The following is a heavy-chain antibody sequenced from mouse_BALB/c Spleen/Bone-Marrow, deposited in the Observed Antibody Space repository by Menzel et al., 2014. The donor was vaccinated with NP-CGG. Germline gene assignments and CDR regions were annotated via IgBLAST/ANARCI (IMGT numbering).Heavy chain of an antibody. CDR2: IYPYNGGT. CDR3: ESDYGSNY. V-gene: IGHV1S29*02. J-gene: IGHJ2*01. D-gene: IGHD1-1*01. Sequence: EVMLVESGPELVKPGASVKISCKASGYTFTDYNMHWVKQSHGKSLEWIGYIYPYNGGTDYNQKFKSKATLTVDNSSSTAYMELRSLTSEDAEIYYYESDYGSNYWGQGTTLTVSS. CDR1: GYTFTDYN.